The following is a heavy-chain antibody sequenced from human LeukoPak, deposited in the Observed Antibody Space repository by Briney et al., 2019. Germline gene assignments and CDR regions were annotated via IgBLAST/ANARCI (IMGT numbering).Heavy chain of an antibody. V-gene: IGHV3-30*18. CDR2: ISYDGSNK. CDR1: GFTFSSYG. D-gene: IGHD3-22*01. CDR3: AKSRGDSSGYPPDY. J-gene: IGHJ4*02. Sequence: GGSLRLSCAASGFTFSSYGMHWVRQAPGKGLEWVAVISYDGSNKYYADSVKGRFTISRDNSKNTLYLQMNSLRAEDTAVYYCAKSRGDSSGYPPDYWGQGTLVTVSS.